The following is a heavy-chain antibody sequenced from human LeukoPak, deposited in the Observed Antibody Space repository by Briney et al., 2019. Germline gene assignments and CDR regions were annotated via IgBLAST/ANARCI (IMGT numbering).Heavy chain of an antibody. Sequence: PGGSLRLSCAASGFTFSSYSMNWVRQAPGKGLEWVSSISSSSSYKYYADSVKGRFTISRDNSKNLLYLQMNSLRAEDTAVYYCARDQYVGDYWGQGTLVTVSS. CDR2: ISSSSSYK. CDR1: GFTFSSYS. J-gene: IGHJ4*02. V-gene: IGHV3-21*01. CDR3: ARDQYVGDY. D-gene: IGHD1-26*01.